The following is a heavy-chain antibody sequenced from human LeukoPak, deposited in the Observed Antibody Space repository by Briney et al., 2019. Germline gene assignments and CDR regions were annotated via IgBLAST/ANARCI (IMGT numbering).Heavy chain of an antibody. CDR1: GGSISSSSYY. Sequence: PSETLSLTCTVSGGSISSSSYYWSWIRQPAGKGLEWIGRIYTSGSTNYNPSLKSRVTISVDTSKNQFSLKLSSVTAADTAVYYCARDGYYYDSSGYYRGGFDYWGQGTLVAVSS. CDR3: ARDGYYYDSSGYYRGGFDY. J-gene: IGHJ4*02. V-gene: IGHV4-61*02. D-gene: IGHD3-22*01. CDR2: IYTSGST.